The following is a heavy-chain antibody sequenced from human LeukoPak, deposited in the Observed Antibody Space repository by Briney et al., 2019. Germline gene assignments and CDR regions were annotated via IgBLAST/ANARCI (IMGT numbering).Heavy chain of an antibody. CDR1: GGSISSYY. CDR2: IYYSGST. V-gene: IGHV4-59*01. Sequence: SETLSLTCTVSGGSISSYYWSWIRQPPGKGLEWIGYIYYSGSTNYNPSLKSRVTISVDTSKNRFSLKLSSVTAADTAVYYCARGRKGRYGSGFDYWGQGTLVTVSS. D-gene: IGHD3-10*01. J-gene: IGHJ4*02. CDR3: ARGRKGRYGSGFDY.